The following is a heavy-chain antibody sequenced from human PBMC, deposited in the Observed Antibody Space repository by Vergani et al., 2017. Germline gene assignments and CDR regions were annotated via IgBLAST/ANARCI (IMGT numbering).Heavy chain of an antibody. CDR3: AKGPHCSSTSCYKFYYYGMDV. Sequence: EVQLLESGGGLVQPGGSLRLSCAASGFTFSSYAMSWVRQAPGKGLEWVSAISGSGGSTYYADSVKGRFTISRDNSKNTLYLQMNSLRAEDTAVYYCAKGPHCSSTSCYKFYYYGMDVWGQGP. D-gene: IGHD2-2*02. V-gene: IGHV3-23*01. CDR2: ISGSGGST. CDR1: GFTFSSYA. J-gene: IGHJ6*02.